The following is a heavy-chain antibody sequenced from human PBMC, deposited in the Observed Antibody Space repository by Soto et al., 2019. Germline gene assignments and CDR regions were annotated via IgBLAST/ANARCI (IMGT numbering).Heavy chain of an antibody. Sequence: QVQLQQWGAGLLKPSETLSLTCAVYGGSFSGYYWTWIRQPPGTGLEWIGEINHSGSTNYNPSLKXXVTISVDTSKNQFSLTLTSVTAADTAVYYCARDKITGLFDYGGQGTLVTVSS. CDR2: INHSGST. D-gene: IGHD2-8*02. V-gene: IGHV4-34*01. CDR1: GGSFSGYY. CDR3: ARDKITGLFDY. J-gene: IGHJ4*02.